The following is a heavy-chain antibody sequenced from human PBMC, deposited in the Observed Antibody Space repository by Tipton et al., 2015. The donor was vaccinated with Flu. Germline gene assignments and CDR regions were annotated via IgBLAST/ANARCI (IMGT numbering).Heavy chain of an antibody. CDR1: GYSFTSYW. Sequence: QLVQSGAEVKKPGESLKISCKGSGYSFTSYWIGWVRQMPGKGLEWMGIIYPGDPDTRYSPSFQGQVTISADKSISTAYLQWSSLKASNTATYYCARQGYCSGGSCYSYNYYNMDVWGQGTTVTVSS. CDR3: ARQGYCSGGSCYSYNYYNMDV. V-gene: IGHV5-51*01. J-gene: IGHJ6*02. D-gene: IGHD2-15*01. CDR2: IYPGDPDT.